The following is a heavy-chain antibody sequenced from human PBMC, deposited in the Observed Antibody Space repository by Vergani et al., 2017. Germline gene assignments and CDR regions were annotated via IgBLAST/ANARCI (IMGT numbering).Heavy chain of an antibody. Sequence: EFPLLSSGGGLVTPGGSLRLSCADSGFTFSTFGMNWVRQAPGKGLEWVSSISVSSTYISYTDSVKGRFTISRDNAKNSLFLQMNSLRAEDTAVYFCAAAHPGDYFHFWGQGILVTVSS. CDR1: GFTFSTFG. CDR2: ISVSSTYI. D-gene: IGHD2-15*01. J-gene: IGHJ4*02. CDR3: AAAHPGDYFHF. V-gene: IGHV3-21*04.